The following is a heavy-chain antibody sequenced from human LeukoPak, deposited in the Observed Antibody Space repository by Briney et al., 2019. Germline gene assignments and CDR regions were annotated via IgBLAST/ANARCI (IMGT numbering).Heavy chain of an antibody. CDR1: GYTFISYG. CDR3: ARPKDDFWSGYYHYFDY. J-gene: IGHJ4*02. D-gene: IGHD3-3*01. Sequence: GASVKVSCKASGYTFISYGISWVRQAPGQGLEWMGWISAYNGNTNYAQKLQGRVTMTTDTSTSTAYMELRSLRSDDTAVYYCARPKDDFWSGYYHYFDYWGQGTLVTVSS. CDR2: ISAYNGNT. V-gene: IGHV1-18*01.